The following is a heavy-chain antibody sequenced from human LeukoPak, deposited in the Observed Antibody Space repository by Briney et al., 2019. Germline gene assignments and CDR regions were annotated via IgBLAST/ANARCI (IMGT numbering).Heavy chain of an antibody. D-gene: IGHD2-15*01. J-gene: IGHJ4*02. Sequence: PGGSLRLSCAASGFTFRTYAMSWIRQPPGKGLEWIGYIYYSGSTNYNPSLKSRVTISVDTSKNQFSLKLSSVTAADTAVYYCAAAYCSGGSCYFFDYWGQGALVTVSS. CDR1: GFTFRTYA. CDR3: AAAYCSGGSCYFFDY. V-gene: IGHV4-59*01. CDR2: IYYSGST.